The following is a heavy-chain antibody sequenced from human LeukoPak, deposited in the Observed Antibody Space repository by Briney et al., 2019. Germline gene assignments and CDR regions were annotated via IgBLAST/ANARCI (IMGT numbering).Heavy chain of an antibody. J-gene: IGHJ5*02. CDR3: ARAVYASGNYYNSNLFDP. CDR2: IYTSGRT. CDR1: AGSINSYY. V-gene: IGHV4-4*07. D-gene: IGHD3-10*01. Sequence: ASETLSLTCTVSAGSINSYYWSWIRQPAGKGLEWIGRIYTSGRTNSNTSLKSRVTNSINTSNTHFFLKLSPVTAADTAVYYCARAVYASGNYYNSNLFDPWGEGTLVTVSS.